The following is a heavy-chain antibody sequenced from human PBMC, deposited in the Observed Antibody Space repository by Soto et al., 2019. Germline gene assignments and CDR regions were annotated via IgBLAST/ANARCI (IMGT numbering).Heavy chain of an antibody. CDR2: IRSKVNNLER. J-gene: IGHJ4*02. V-gene: IGHV3-73*01. D-gene: IGHD3-16*01. Sequence: GGSLRLSCAAGVFTFSDSTMHWVRQTSGRGLEWLVRIRSKVNNLERGYGASGKGRFTISRDDSKSTANLQINTLKTEDTAVSYCTPLITPLDNWGRGTLVIVSS. CDR1: VFTFSDST. CDR3: TPLITPLDN.